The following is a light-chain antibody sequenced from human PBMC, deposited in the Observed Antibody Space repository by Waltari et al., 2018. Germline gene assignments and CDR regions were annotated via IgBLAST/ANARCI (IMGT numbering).Light chain of an antibody. V-gene: IGKV1-5*03. CDR3: QQYNTYSS. CDR1: QSISNY. CDR2: KAS. Sequence: DIQMTQSPSTVSASVVDTITITCRASQSISNYLAWYQQKPGKAPKLLIYKASSSGSGVPSRFSGSGSGTEFTLTISSLQPDDSATYYCQQYNTYSSFGQGSKLEI. J-gene: IGKJ2*03.